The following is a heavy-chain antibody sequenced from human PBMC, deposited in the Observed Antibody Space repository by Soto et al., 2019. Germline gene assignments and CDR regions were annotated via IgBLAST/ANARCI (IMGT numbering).Heavy chain of an antibody. V-gene: IGHV1-18*01. CDR3: ARVGEDGDYVETYDY. J-gene: IGHJ4*02. Sequence: ASVKVSCKASGYTFTSYGISWVRQAPGQGLECMGWISAYNGNTNYAQKLQGRVTMTTDTSTSTAYMELRSLRSDDTAVYYCARVGEDGDYVETYDYWGQGTLVTVSS. CDR2: ISAYNGNT. CDR1: GYTFTSYG. D-gene: IGHD4-17*01.